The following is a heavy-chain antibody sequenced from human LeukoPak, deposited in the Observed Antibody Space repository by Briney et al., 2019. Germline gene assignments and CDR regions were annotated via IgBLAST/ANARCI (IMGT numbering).Heavy chain of an antibody. D-gene: IGHD3-9*01. Sequence: GGSLRLSCAASGFTFSSYTMKWVRQAPGKGLEWVSSISGGSTYYADSVKGRFTISRDNSKNTLYLQMNSLRAEDTAVYYCAKVVAGILTGYSDYWGQGTLVTVSS. J-gene: IGHJ4*02. CDR2: ISGGST. CDR3: AKVVAGILTGYSDY. CDR1: GFTFSSYT. V-gene: IGHV3-23*01.